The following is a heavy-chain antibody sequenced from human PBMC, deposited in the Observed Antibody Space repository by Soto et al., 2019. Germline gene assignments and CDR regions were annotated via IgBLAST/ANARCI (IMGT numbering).Heavy chain of an antibody. D-gene: IGHD3-3*01. CDR1: GFTFSSYW. Sequence: PGGSLRLSCAASGFTFSSYWVHWVRQAPGKGLVWVSRINSDGSSTSYADSVKGRFTISRDNAKNTLYLQMNSLRAEDTAVYYCARDFVYYDFWSGYSYYGMDVWGQGTTVTVSS. J-gene: IGHJ6*02. CDR2: INSDGSST. CDR3: ARDFVYYDFWSGYSYYGMDV. V-gene: IGHV3-74*01.